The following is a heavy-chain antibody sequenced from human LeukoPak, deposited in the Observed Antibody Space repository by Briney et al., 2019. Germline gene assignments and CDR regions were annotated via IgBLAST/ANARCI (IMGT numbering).Heavy chain of an antibody. D-gene: IGHD3-9*01. CDR2: ITSGGDYI. CDR1: GFTFNTFN. CDR3: ARGHYDVLAASYKWTPDY. V-gene: IGHV3-21*01. J-gene: IGHJ4*02. Sequence: PGGSLRLSCAASGFTFNTFNMSWVRQAPGNGLEWVSSITSGGDYIYYADSVKGRFTTSRDNAKNSLSLQLNSLRVEDTAVYYCARGHYDVLAASYKWTPDYWGQGTLVTVSS.